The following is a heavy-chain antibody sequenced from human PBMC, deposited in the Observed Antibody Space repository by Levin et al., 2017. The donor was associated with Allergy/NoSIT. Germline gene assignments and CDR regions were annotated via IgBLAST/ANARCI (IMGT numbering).Heavy chain of an antibody. V-gene: IGHV3-66*01. CDR1: GFTVSSNY. D-gene: IGHD3-10*01. J-gene: IGHJ4*02. Sequence: ETLSLTCAASGFTVSSNYMNWVRQAPGKGLEWVSAIYSGGNTFYADSVKGRFAISRDNSKNSIYLQMNSLRAEDTAVYYCAKGVRGFDYWGQGTLVTVSS. CDR2: IYSGGNT. CDR3: AKGVRGFDY.